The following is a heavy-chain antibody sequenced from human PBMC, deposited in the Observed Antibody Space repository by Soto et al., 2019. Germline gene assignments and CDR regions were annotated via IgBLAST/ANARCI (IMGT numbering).Heavy chain of an antibody. V-gene: IGHV5-51*01. Sequence: GESLKISCKGSGYSFTSYWIGWVRQMPGKGLEWMGIIYPGDSDTRYSPSFQGQVTISADKSISTAYLQWSSLKASYTAMYYCARHQQSDYYDSSGYPDYWGQGTLVTVSS. CDR2: IYPGDSDT. J-gene: IGHJ4*02. CDR1: GYSFTSYW. D-gene: IGHD3-22*01. CDR3: ARHQQSDYYDSSGYPDY.